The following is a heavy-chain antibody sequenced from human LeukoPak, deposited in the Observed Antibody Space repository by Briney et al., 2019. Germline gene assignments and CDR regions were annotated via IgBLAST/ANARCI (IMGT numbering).Heavy chain of an antibody. CDR3: AKDWSTVNAIDY. Sequence: GGSLRLSCEASGFAFGSYAMHWVRQAPGKGLEWVAFILYDGSNKHYADSVKGRFTISKDNSKNTLYLQMNSLRPEDTAVYYCAKDWSTVNAIDYWGQGSLVTVSS. D-gene: IGHD5/OR15-5a*01. J-gene: IGHJ4*02. V-gene: IGHV3-30*02. CDR2: ILYDGSNK. CDR1: GFAFGSYA.